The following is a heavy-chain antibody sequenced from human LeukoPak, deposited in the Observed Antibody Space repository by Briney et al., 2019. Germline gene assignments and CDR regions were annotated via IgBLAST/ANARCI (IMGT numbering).Heavy chain of an antibody. CDR2: ISSSSSYI. Sequence: GGSLRLSCAASGFTFSSYSMNWVRQAPGKGLEWVSSISSSSSYIYYADSVKGRFTISRDNAKNSLYLQMNRLRAEDTAVYYCARTTYYYDSSGYYYSWGQGTLVTVSS. V-gene: IGHV3-21*01. D-gene: IGHD3-22*01. CDR3: ARTTYYYDSSGYYYS. J-gene: IGHJ4*02. CDR1: GFTFSSYS.